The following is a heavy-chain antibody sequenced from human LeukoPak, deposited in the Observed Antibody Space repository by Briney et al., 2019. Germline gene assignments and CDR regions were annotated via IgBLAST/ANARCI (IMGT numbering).Heavy chain of an antibody. CDR2: INPNSGGT. Sequence: ASVKVSCKASGYTFTGYYMRWVRQAPGQGLEWMGWINPNSGGTNYAQKFQGRVTMTRDTSISTAYMELSRLRSDDTAVYYCARDGGDFWSGYYYYFDYWGQGTLVTVSS. CDR3: ARDGGDFWSGYYYYFDY. CDR1: GYTFTGYY. D-gene: IGHD3-3*01. J-gene: IGHJ4*02. V-gene: IGHV1-2*02.